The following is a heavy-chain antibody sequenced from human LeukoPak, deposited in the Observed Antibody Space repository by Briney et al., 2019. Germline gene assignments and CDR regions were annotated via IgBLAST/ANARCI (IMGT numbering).Heavy chain of an antibody. V-gene: IGHV4-30-4*08. D-gene: IGHD2-2*01. CDR2: IYYSGST. CDR1: GFTFSSYA. J-gene: IGHJ5*02. Sequence: LRLSCAASGFTFSSYAMSWIRQPPGKGLEWIGYIYYSGSTYYNPSLKSRVTISVDTSKNQFSLKLSSVTAADTAVYYCAREGYCSSTSCYSYNWFDPWGQGTLVTVSS. CDR3: AREGYCSSTSCYSYNWFDP.